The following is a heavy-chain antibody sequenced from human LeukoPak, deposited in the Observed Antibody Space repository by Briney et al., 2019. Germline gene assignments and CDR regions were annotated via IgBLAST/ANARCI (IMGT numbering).Heavy chain of an antibody. CDR1: GGSISSSSYY. Sequence: SETLSLTCTVSGGSISSSSYYWGWIRQPPGKGLEWIGSIYYSGSTYYNPSLKSRVTISVDTSKNQFSLKLSSVTAADTAVYYCARLYYDSSGYVSPDYWGQGTLVTVSS. J-gene: IGHJ4*02. CDR2: IYYSGST. D-gene: IGHD3-22*01. V-gene: IGHV4-39*01. CDR3: ARLYYDSSGYVSPDY.